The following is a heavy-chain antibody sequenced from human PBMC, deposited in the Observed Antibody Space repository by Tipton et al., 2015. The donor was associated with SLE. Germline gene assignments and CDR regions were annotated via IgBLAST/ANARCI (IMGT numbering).Heavy chain of an antibody. D-gene: IGHD3-10*01. CDR3: ARSAVRGVIQY. V-gene: IGHV4-39*07. CDR2: INHSGST. J-gene: IGHJ4*02. CDR1: GGSISSSSYY. Sequence: TLSLTCTVSGGSISSSSYYWGWIRQPPGKGLEWIGEINHSGSTNYNPSLKSRVTISVDTSKNQFSLKLSSVTAADTAVYYCARSAVRGVIQYWGQGTLVTVSS.